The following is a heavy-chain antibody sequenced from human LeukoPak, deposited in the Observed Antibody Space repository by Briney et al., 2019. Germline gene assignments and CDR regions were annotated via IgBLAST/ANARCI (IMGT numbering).Heavy chain of an antibody. D-gene: IGHD3-3*01. V-gene: IGHV3-21*01. CDR2: ISSSSSYI. J-gene: IGHJ3*02. CDR1: GFTFSSYS. CDR3: ARGKYDLGAFDI. Sequence: EPGGSPRLSCAASGFTFSSYSMNWVRQAPGKGLEWVSSISSSSSYIYYADSVKGRFTISRDNAKNSLYLQMNSLRAEDTAVYYCARGKYDLGAFDIWGQGTMVTVSS.